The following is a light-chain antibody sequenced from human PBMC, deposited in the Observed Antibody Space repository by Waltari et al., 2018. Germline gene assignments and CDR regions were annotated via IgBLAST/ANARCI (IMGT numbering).Light chain of an antibody. J-gene: IGKJ1*01. Sequence: EIVLTQSPGTLSLSPAEEATLTCRASQSVKRNYLAWYQQKPGQAPRLLIYGASNRATGIPDRFSGSGSGTDFTLTISSLEPEDFAVYYCQQYGGSPWTFGQGTKVEIK. V-gene: IGKV3-20*01. CDR2: GAS. CDR1: QSVKRNY. CDR3: QQYGGSPWT.